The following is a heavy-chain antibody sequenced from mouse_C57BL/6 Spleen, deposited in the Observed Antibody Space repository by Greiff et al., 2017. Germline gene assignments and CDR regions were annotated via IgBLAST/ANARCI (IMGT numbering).Heavy chain of an antibody. CDR2: INYDGSST. CDR1: GFTFSDYY. Sequence: EVQLVESEGGLVQPGSSMKLSCTASGFTFSDYYMAWVRQVPEKGLEWVANINYDGSSTYYLDSLKSRFIISRDNAKNILYLQMSSLKSEDTATYYCARTALYSSYAMDYWGQGTSVTVSS. CDR3: ARTALYSSYAMDY. D-gene: IGHD2-1*01. J-gene: IGHJ4*01. V-gene: IGHV5-16*01.